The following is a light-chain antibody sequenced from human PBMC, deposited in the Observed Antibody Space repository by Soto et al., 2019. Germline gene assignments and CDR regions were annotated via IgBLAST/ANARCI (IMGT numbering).Light chain of an antibody. CDR3: QEYNSYTWT. J-gene: IGKJ1*01. CDR2: HAS. V-gene: IGKV1-5*02. Sequence: QLPQSISTRSATVGSGVSSVCLCSQSIRNWLAWYQQKPGKVPKLLIYHASSLASGVPSRFSGSGSGTEFTLTISSLQPDDFASFYCQEYNSYTWTFGQGTKVDIK. CDR1: QSIRNW.